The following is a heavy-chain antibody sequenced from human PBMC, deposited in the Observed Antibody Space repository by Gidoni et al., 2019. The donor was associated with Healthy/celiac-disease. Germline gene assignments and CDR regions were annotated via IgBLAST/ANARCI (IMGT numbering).Heavy chain of an antibody. CDR1: GGSISSSSYY. Sequence: QLQLQESGPGLVKPSETLSLTCTVSGGSISSSSYYWGWIRQPPGKGLEWIGSIYYSGSTYCNQSLKSRVTISVDTSKNQFSLKLSSVTAADTAVYYCARNEGAYSFWFDPWGQGTLVTVSS. J-gene: IGHJ5*02. V-gene: IGHV4-39*01. D-gene: IGHD5-12*01. CDR3: ARNEGAYSFWFDP. CDR2: IYYSGST.